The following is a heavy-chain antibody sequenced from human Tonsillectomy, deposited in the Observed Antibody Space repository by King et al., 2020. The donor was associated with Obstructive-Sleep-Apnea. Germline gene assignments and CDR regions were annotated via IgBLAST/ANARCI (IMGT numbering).Heavy chain of an antibody. V-gene: IGHV3-74*01. J-gene: IGHJ4*02. CDR1: GFTFRTSW. CDR3: ARDRGGAGPTTTDY. Sequence: VQLVESGGGLVQPGGSLRLSCTASGFTFRTSWMHWVRHVPGKGLVWLSRISTDGSNTSYADFVKGRFTISRDNAKNTLYLQMNSLRAEDTAVYFCARDRGGAGPTTTDYWGQGTLVTVSS. CDR2: ISTDGSNT. D-gene: IGHD1-26*01.